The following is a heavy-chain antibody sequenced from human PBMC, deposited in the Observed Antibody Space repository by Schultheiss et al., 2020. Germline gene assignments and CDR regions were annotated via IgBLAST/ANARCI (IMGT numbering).Heavy chain of an antibody. Sequence: SETLSLTCTVSGGSISSYYWGWIRQPPGKGLEWIGSIYYSGSTNYNPSLKSRVTISVDTSKNQFSLKLSSVTAADTAVYYCARDAYSSSWYGMDVWGQGTTVTVSS. J-gene: IGHJ6*02. CDR2: IYYSGST. V-gene: IGHV4-39*07. CDR1: GGSISSYY. CDR3: ARDAYSSSWYGMDV. D-gene: IGHD6-13*01.